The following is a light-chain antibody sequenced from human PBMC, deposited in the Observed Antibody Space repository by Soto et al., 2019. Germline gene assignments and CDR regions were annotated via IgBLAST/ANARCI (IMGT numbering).Light chain of an antibody. J-gene: IGKJ2*01. CDR2: AAS. Sequence: DIQMTQSPSSLSASVGASVTITCRASQNIYNYLNWYQQKPGKAPRLLIYAASTLHSGVPSRFTGSGSAIDFSLTINGLQPEDFATYYCHHSYTASPFTFCQGTRLEI. V-gene: IGKV1-39*01. CDR1: QNIYNY. CDR3: HHSYTASPFT.